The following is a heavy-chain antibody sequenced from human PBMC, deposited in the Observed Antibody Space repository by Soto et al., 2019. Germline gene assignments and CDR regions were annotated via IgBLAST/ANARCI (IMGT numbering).Heavy chain of an antibody. Sequence: QVQVVESGGGVVQPGRSLRLSCAASGFTFSSSGMHWVRQAPGKGLQWLAVIWYDGSYKYNADSVKGRFTISRDNSKNMLYLQMNSLSSEDTAVYYCARGNWKYGYFDYWGQGTLVTVSS. J-gene: IGHJ4*02. V-gene: IGHV3-33*01. D-gene: IGHD1-7*01. CDR1: GFTFSSSG. CDR3: ARGNWKYGYFDY. CDR2: IWYDGSYK.